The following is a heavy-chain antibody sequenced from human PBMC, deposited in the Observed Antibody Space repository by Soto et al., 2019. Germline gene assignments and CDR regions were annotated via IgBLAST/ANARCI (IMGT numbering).Heavy chain of an antibody. J-gene: IGHJ4*02. V-gene: IGHV1-2*02. CDR3: ARVSIGFRYGIAALPDY. CDR2: INPNSGGT. CDR1: GYTFTGYY. Sequence: ASVKVSCKASGYTFTGYYMHWVRQAPGQGLEWMGWINPNSGGTNYAQKFQGRVTMTRDTSISTAYMELSRLRSDDTAVYYCARVSIGFRYGIAALPDYWGQGTLVPVSS. D-gene: IGHD6-13*01.